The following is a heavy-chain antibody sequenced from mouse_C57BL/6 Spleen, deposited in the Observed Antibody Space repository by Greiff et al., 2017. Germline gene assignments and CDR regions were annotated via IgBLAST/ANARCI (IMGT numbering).Heavy chain of an antibody. CDR3: ARYGDGYYDYYAMDY. Sequence: VQLQESGAELVKPGASVKISCKASGYAFSSYWMNWVKQRPGKGLEWIGQIYPGDGDTNYNGKFKGKATLTADKSSSTAYMQLSSLTSEDSAVYFCARYGDGYYDYYAMDYWGQGTSVTVSS. D-gene: IGHD2-3*01. CDR2: IYPGDGDT. J-gene: IGHJ4*01. V-gene: IGHV1-80*01. CDR1: GYAFSSYW.